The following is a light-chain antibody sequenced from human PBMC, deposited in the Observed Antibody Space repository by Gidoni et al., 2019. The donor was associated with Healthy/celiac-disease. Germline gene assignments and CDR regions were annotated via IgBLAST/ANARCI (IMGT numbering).Light chain of an antibody. V-gene: IGKV1-39*01. Sequence: DIQMTQSPSSLSASVGDRVTFILTCRASQSISSYLNWYQQKPGKAPKLLIYAASSLQSGVPSRFSGSGSGTDFTLTISSLQPEDFATYYCQQSYSTPRTFGQGTKVEIK. CDR3: QQSYSTPRT. CDR1: QSISSY. J-gene: IGKJ1*01. CDR2: AAS.